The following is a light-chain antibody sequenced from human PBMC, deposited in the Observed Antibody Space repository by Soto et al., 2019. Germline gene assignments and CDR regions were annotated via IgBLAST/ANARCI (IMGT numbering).Light chain of an antibody. J-gene: IGKJ5*01. Sequence: IVMTQSPATLSVSPGERATLSCRASQSVSRNLAWYQQKPGQAPRLLIYGASSRATGIPDRFSGSGSGTDFTLTISRLEPEDFAVYYCQQYGSSSIAFGQGTRLEIK. V-gene: IGKV3-20*01. CDR2: GAS. CDR1: QSVSRN. CDR3: QQYGSSSIA.